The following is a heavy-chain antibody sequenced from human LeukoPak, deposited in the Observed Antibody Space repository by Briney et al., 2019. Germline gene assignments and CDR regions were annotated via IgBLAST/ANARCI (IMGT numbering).Heavy chain of an antibody. Sequence: PGGSLRLSCAASGFTVSSNYMSWVRQAPGKGLEWVSVIYSGGSTYYADSVKGRFTISRDNSKNTLYLQMNSLRAEDTAVYHCARDYYDVLSRYFDLWGRGTLVTVSS. V-gene: IGHV3-53*01. J-gene: IGHJ2*01. CDR3: ARDYYDVLSRYFDL. CDR1: GFTVSSNY. D-gene: IGHD3-9*01. CDR2: IYSGGST.